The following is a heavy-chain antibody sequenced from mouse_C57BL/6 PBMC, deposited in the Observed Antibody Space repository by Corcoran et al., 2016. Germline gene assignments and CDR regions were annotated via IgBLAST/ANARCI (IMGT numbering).Heavy chain of an antibody. CDR2: INPNNGGT. J-gene: IGHJ1*03. CDR1: GYTFTDYY. V-gene: IGHV1-26*01. Sequence: EVQLQQSGPELVKPGASVKISRKASGYTFTDYYMNWVKQSHGKSLEWIGDINPNNGGTSYNQKFKGKATLTVDKSSSTAYMELRSLTSEDSAVYYCARDPSDGYYPYFDVWGTGTTVTVSS. CDR3: ARDPSDGYYPYFDV. D-gene: IGHD2-3*01.